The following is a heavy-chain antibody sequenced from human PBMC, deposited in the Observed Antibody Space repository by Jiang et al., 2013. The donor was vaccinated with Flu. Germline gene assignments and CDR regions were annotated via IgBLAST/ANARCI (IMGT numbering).Heavy chain of an antibody. CDR1: GFTFSSYA. CDR3: AKGPDFVTVVTPVDY. J-gene: IGHJ4*02. V-gene: IGHV3-23*01. D-gene: IGHD4-23*01. CDR2: ISGSGGST. Sequence: GLVQPGGSLRLSCAASGFTFSSYAMSWVRQVPGKGLEWVSAISGSGGSTYYADSVKGRFTISRDNSKNTLYLQMNSLRAEDTAVYYCAKGPDFVTVVTPVDYWGQGTLVTVSS.